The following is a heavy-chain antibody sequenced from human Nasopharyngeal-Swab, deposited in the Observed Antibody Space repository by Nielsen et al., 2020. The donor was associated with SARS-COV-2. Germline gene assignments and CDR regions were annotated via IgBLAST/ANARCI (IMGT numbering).Heavy chain of an antibody. CDR2: ISSSSSYI. D-gene: IGHD6-13*01. CDR1: GFTFSSYS. V-gene: IGHV3-21*01. Sequence: GESLKISCAASGFTFSSYSMNWVRQAPGKGLEWVSSISSSSSYIYYADSLKGRFTISRDNAKNSLYLQMNSLRAEDTAVYYCAGRPRYSSSWYSPYYYYGMDVWGQGTTVTVSS. J-gene: IGHJ6*02. CDR3: AGRPRYSSSWYSPYYYYGMDV.